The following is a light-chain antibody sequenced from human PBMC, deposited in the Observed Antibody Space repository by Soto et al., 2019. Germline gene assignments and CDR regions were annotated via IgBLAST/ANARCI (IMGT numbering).Light chain of an antibody. CDR3: QQYGSSPYA. J-gene: IGKJ2*01. CDR2: GAS. Sequence: EIVLTQSPGTLSLSPGERATLSCRASQSVSSSYLAWYQQKPGQAPRLLIYGASSRATGIPDRFSGSGSGTDFTLTISSLEPEDFAMYYCQQYGSSPYAFGQGTKLEIK. CDR1: QSVSSSY. V-gene: IGKV3-20*01.